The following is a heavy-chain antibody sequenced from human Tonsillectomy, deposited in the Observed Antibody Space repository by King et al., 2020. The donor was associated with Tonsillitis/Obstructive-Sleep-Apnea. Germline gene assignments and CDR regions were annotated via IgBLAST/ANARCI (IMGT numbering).Heavy chain of an antibody. D-gene: IGHD2-2*01. J-gene: IGHJ4*02. CDR1: GYIFTSHE. V-gene: IGHV7-4-1*02. Sequence: VQLVQSGSELKKPGASVKGSCKAFGYIFTSHEINRGRQAPGQGLEGVGWINSKTGNPTYAQGFTGRFVLSLDTSVNTAYLQISSLKTEDTAVYYCARGGLPVPAVMSHLDYWGQGTLVSVSS. CDR3: ARGGLPVPAVMSHLDY. CDR2: INSKTGNP.